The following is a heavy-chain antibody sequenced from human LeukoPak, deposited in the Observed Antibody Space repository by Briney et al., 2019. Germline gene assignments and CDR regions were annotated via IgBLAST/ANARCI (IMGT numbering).Heavy chain of an antibody. CDR3: ARADLWLGYFDY. CDR1: GFTFSSYP. V-gene: IGHV3-30-3*01. D-gene: IGHD3-10*01. Sequence: GGSLRLSCAASGFTFSSYPMPWVRQTPGKGLEWVAILSSDGVNKRYADSVKGRFTISRDNSKNTLYLQMNSLRAEDTAVYYCARADLWLGYFDYWGQGTLVTVSS. J-gene: IGHJ4*02. CDR2: LSSDGVNK.